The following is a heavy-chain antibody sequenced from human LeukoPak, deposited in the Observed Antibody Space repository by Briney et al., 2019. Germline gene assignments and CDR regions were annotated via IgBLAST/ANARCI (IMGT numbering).Heavy chain of an antibody. CDR3: AVWFGEFVDI. J-gene: IGHJ3*02. D-gene: IGHD3-10*01. Sequence: ASVKVSCKASGYTFTSYGIRWVRQAPGQGLEWMGWMNPNSGNTGYAQKFQGRVTMTRNTSISTAYMELSSLRSEDTAVYYCAVWFGEFVDIWGQGTMVTVSS. CDR2: MNPNSGNT. V-gene: IGHV1-8*02. CDR1: GYTFTSYG.